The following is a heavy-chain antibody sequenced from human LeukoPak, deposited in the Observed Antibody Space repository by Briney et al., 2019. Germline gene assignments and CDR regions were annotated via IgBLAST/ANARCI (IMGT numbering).Heavy chain of an antibody. CDR2: MYNSGST. Sequence: SETLSLTCTVSGGSISGSYWSWIRQPPGKGLEWIAYMYNSGSTNYNPSPKSRVTISIDTSKNQFSLKLSSLTAADAAIYYCAGGIESYGDYGYWGQGILVTVSS. J-gene: IGHJ4*02. CDR3: AGGIESYGDYGY. V-gene: IGHV4-59*01. CDR1: GGSISGSY. D-gene: IGHD4-17*01.